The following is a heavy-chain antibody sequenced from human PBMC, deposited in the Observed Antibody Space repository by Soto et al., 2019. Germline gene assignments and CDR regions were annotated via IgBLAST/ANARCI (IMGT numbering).Heavy chain of an antibody. CDR1: GGSISSSSYY. V-gene: IGHV4-39*01. D-gene: IGHD2-2*01. CDR2: IYYSGST. CDR3: ARQGVPLDWFDP. J-gene: IGHJ5*02. Sequence: SETLSLTCTVSGGSISSSSYYWGWIRQPPGKGLEWIGSIYYSGSTYYNPSLKSRVTISVDTSKNQFSLKLSSVTAADTAVYYCARQGVPLDWFDPWGQGTLVTVSS.